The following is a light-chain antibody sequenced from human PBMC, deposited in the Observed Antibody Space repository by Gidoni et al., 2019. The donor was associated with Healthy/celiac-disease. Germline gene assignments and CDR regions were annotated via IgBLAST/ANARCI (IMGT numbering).Light chain of an antibody. Sequence: DHQLSQSPSSLSASVVDRVTITCQASQDLSNYLNWYQQKPGKAPKLLIYDASNLETGAPSRCSGSGSGTDFTFTISSLQPEDIATYYCQQYDNLPPYTFGQGTKLEIK. CDR3: QQYDNLPPYT. V-gene: IGKV1-33*01. CDR1: QDLSNY. CDR2: DAS. J-gene: IGKJ2*01.